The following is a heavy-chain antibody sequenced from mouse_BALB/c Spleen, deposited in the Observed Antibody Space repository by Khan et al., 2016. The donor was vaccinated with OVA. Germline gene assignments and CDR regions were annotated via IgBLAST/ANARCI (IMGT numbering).Heavy chain of an antibody. V-gene: IGHV3-2*02. J-gene: IGHJ2*01. D-gene: IGHD1-1*01. CDR3: ASWWLLLRYPDYFDY. Sequence: EVQLQESGPGLLKPSQSLSLTCTVTGYSITSDYAWNWIRQFPGNKLEWMGYIGYSGNTTYNPYLRSRISITRDTSKNKFFLQLNSLTTEDTATSDGASWWLLLRYPDYFDYWGEGTTLTVSS. CDR2: IGYSGNT. CDR1: GYSITSDYA.